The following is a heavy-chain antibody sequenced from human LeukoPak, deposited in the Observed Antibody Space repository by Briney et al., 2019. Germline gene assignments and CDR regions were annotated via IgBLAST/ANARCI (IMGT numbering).Heavy chain of an antibody. CDR2: ISSSSSYI. CDR1: GFTFSSYS. J-gene: IGHJ4*02. V-gene: IGHV3-21*01. Sequence: GSLRLSCAASGFTFSSYSMNWVRQAPGKGLEWVSSISSSSSYIYYADSVKGRFTISRDNAKNSLYLQMNSLRAEDTAVYYCARCIAAAGRCGYWGQGTLVTVSS. CDR3: ARCIAAAGRCGY. D-gene: IGHD6-13*01.